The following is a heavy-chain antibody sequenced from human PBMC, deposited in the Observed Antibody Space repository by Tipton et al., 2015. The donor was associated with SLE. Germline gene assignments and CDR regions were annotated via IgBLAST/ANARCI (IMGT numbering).Heavy chain of an antibody. CDR3: ARTEQGTGSYYRLVFEI. D-gene: IGHD3-10*01. J-gene: IGHJ4*02. CDR1: GGSLSCYY. CDR2: IYYSGRT. Sequence: TLSLTCTVSGGSLSCYYWIWIRQPPGKGLEWIGYIYYSGRTNYNPSLKSRVTISVDTSKNQFSLKLSSVTAADTAVYYCARTEQGTGSYYRLVFEIWGQGTLVTVSS. V-gene: IGHV4-59*12.